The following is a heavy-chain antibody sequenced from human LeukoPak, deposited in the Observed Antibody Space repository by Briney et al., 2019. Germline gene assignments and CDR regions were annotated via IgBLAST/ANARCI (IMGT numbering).Heavy chain of an antibody. J-gene: IGHJ4*02. Sequence: ASVKVSCKASGFTFTNYNMHWVRQAPGQRLEWMGIINPSGGSTNYAQNFQGRVTMTRDTSTSTVYMELSSLTSDDTAVYYCARGQWFGEGSFYYFDLWGQGTLVTVSS. CDR2: INPSGGST. V-gene: IGHV1-46*01. CDR1: GFTFTNYN. D-gene: IGHD3-10*01. CDR3: ARGQWFGEGSFYYFDL.